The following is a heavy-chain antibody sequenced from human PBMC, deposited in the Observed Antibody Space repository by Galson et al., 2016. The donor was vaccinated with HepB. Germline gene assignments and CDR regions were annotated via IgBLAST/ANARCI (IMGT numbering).Heavy chain of an antibody. D-gene: IGHD3-10*01. Sequence: TLSLTCSVSGASITSGDYQWIWIRHLPGKGLEWLGYRSYSGNNNYNPSLKSRVSISIADSTNQFSLTMTSVTVADTARYYCARGLAGRRDMVRGRLVFLPLYGMDVWGQGTTVIVSS. CDR1: GASITSGDYQ. CDR3: ARGLAGRRDMVRGRLVFLPLYGMDV. V-gene: IGHV4-30-4*08. CDR2: RSYSGNN. J-gene: IGHJ6*02.